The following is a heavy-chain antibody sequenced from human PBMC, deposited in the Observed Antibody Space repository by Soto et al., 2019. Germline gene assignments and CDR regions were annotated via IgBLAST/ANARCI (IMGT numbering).Heavy chain of an antibody. D-gene: IGHD3-10*01. J-gene: IGHJ4*02. Sequence: GGSLRLSCAASGFTFSSYGMHWVRQAPGKGLEWVAVISYDGSNKYYADSVKGRFTISRDNSKNTLYLQMNSLRAEDTAVYYCTRGYYGPDYWGQGTLVTVSS. CDR1: GFTFSSYG. CDR3: TRGYYGPDY. CDR2: ISYDGSNK. V-gene: IGHV3-30*03.